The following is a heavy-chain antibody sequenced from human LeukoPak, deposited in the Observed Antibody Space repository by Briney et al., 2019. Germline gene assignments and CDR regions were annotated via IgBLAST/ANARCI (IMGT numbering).Heavy chain of an antibody. CDR1: GFTFSSYG. CDR3: AKAAGYYGSGSYRDY. J-gene: IGHJ4*02. D-gene: IGHD3-10*01. CDR2: IWYDGSNK. V-gene: IGHV3-33*06. Sequence: GGSLRHSCAASGFTFSSYGMHWVRQAPGKGLEWVAVIWYDGSNKYYADSVKGRFTISRDNSKNTLYLQMNSLRAEDTAVYYCAKAAGYYGSGSYRDYWGQGTLVTVSS.